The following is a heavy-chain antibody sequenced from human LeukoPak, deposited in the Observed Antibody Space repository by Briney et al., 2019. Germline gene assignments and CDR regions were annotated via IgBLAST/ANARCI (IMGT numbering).Heavy chain of an antibody. D-gene: IGHD6-19*01. Sequence: PGGSLRLSCAASGFTFSSYAMSWVRQAPGKGLEWVSAISVSGGSTYYADSVKGRFTISRDNSKNTLYLQMNSLRAEDTAIYYCAKADSSGWEYYFDYWGQGTLVTVSS. V-gene: IGHV3-23*01. CDR3: AKADSSGWEYYFDY. J-gene: IGHJ4*02. CDR1: GFTFSSYA. CDR2: ISVSGGST.